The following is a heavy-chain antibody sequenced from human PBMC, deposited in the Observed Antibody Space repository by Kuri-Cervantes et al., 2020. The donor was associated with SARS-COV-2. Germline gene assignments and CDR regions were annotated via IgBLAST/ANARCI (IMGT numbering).Heavy chain of an antibody. CDR1: GFTFSSYA. J-gene: IGHJ6*03. CDR3: AKDAGIAAAGTRYYYYYYMDV. CDR2: IPYDGSNK. V-gene: IGHV3-30-3*01. D-gene: IGHD6-13*01. Sequence: GGSLRLSCAASGFTFSSYAMHWVRQAPGKGLEWVAVIPYDGSNKYYADSVKGRFTISRDNSKNTLYLQMNSLRAEDTFVYYCAKDAGIAAAGTRYYYYYYMDVWGKGTTVTVSS.